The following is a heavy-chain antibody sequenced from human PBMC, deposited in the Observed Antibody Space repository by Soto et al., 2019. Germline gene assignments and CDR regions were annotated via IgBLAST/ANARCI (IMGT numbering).Heavy chain of an antibody. Sequence: QVQLQESGPGLVKPSETLSLTCTVSGASISGYHWGWIRQPPGKGLEWIGYLYYTGSTHYNPSLTSRVTMSVDTSKNQFSLKLNSVTAADTAVYYCARGFAIGWYTYFFDLWGQGPLVTVSS. CDR3: ARGFAIGWYTYFFDL. CDR2: LYYTGST. J-gene: IGHJ4*02. D-gene: IGHD6-19*01. V-gene: IGHV4-59*08. CDR1: GASISGYH.